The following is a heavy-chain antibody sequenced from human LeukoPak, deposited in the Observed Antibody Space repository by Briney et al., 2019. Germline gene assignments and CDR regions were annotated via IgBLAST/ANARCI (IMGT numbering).Heavy chain of an antibody. Sequence: GGSLRLSCAASGFTFSSYGMHWVRQAPGKGLEWVAVISYDGSNKYYADSVKGRFTISRDNSKNTLYLQMNSLRAEDTAVHYCAKGVGAQYYYYGMDVWGQGTTVTVSS. CDR2: ISYDGSNK. CDR3: AKGVGAQYYYYGMDV. D-gene: IGHD1-26*01. V-gene: IGHV3-30*18. J-gene: IGHJ6*02. CDR1: GFTFSSYG.